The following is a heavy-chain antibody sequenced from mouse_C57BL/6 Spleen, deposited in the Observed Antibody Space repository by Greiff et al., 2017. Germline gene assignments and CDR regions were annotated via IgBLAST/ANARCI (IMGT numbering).Heavy chain of an antibody. Sequence: VQLKESGAELVKPGASVKLSCTASGFNIKDYYMHWVKQRTEQGLEWIGRIDPEDGETKYAPKFQGKATITADTSSNTAYRQLSSLTSEDTAVYYCASRYYGSSLSFDVWGTGTTVTVSS. D-gene: IGHD1-1*01. CDR2: IDPEDGET. CDR1: GFNIKDYY. CDR3: ASRYYGSSLSFDV. J-gene: IGHJ1*03. V-gene: IGHV14-2*01.